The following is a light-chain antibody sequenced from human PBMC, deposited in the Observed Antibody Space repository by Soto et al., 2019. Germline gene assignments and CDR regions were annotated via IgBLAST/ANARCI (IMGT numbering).Light chain of an antibody. V-gene: IGKV3-20*01. CDR1: QSVTVDK. CDR2: GRS. CDR3: PPHGNSTFT. Sequence: EIVLTQSPGPLSLSPGNSAALSCRASQSVTVDKVAWYQQRPGQAPRLLIYGRSTRATDIPARFRGSGSGTDYTITINRLATEDFALYYCPPHGNSTFTFGQGTKLEI. J-gene: IGKJ2*01.